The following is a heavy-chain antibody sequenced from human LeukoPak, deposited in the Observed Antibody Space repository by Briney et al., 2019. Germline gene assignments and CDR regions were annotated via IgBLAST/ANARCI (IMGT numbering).Heavy chain of an antibody. CDR2: IIPIFGTA. D-gene: IGHD3-3*01. Sequence: SVNVSCKASVGTFSSYAISWVRQAPGQGLEGMGGIIPIFGTANYAQKFQGRVTITTDESTSTAYMELSSLRSEDTAVYYCASLVGYDFWSGYSSPTSYYYYYMDVWGKGTTVTVSS. J-gene: IGHJ6*03. CDR3: ASLVGYDFWSGYSSPTSYYYYYMDV. V-gene: IGHV1-69*05. CDR1: VGTFSSYA.